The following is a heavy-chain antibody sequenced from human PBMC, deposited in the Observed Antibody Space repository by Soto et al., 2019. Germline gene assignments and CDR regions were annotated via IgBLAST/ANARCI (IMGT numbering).Heavy chain of an antibody. CDR2: ISSGGTYK. Sequence: EVQLVESGGGLVKPGGSLRLSCAASGFTFSDYSMIWVRQAPGKGLERVSSISSGGTYKFYADSVKGRFTISRDNAKNSMYLQMNSLRAEDTAVYYCARSNGEVVVVDATPYMDVWGKGTTVTVSS. CDR3: ARSNGEVVVVDATPYMDV. D-gene: IGHD2-15*01. CDR1: GFTFSDYS. J-gene: IGHJ6*03. V-gene: IGHV3-21*01.